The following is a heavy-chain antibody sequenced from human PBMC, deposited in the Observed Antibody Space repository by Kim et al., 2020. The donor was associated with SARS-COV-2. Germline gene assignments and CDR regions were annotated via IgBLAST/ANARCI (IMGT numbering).Heavy chain of an antibody. J-gene: IGHJ6*02. CDR1: GFTFSSYS. CDR3: ARRYCTNGVCYIDYYYYGMDV. D-gene: IGHD2-8*01. Sequence: GGSLRLSCAASGFTFSSYSMNWVRQAPGKGLEWVSSISSSSSYIYYADSVKGRFTISRDNAKNSLYLQMNSLRAEDTAVYYCARRYCTNGVCYIDYYYYGMDVWGQGTTVTVSS. V-gene: IGHV3-21*01. CDR2: ISSSSSYI.